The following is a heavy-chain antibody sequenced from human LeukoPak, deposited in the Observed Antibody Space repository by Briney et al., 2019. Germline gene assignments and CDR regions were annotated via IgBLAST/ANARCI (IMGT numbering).Heavy chain of an antibody. Sequence: SVKVSCKASGGTFSSYAISWVRQAPGQGPEWMGGIIPIFGTANYAQKFQGRVTITADESTSTAYMELSSLRPEDTAVYYCARWDSSGLDYWGQGTLVTVSS. J-gene: IGHJ4*02. V-gene: IGHV1-69*13. D-gene: IGHD6-19*01. CDR2: IIPIFGTA. CDR1: GGTFSSYA. CDR3: ARWDSSGLDY.